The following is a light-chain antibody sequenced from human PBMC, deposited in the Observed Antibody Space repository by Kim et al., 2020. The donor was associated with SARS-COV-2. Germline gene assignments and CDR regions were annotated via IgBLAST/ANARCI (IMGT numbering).Light chain of an antibody. J-gene: IGLJ2*01. Sequence: MSPGQTSSITCSGDKLGDKYACWYQQKPGQSPVLVIYQDSKRPSGIPERFSGSNSENTATLTISGTQAMDEADYYCQAWDSSTVVFGRGTQLTVL. V-gene: IGLV3-1*01. CDR1: KLGDKY. CDR2: QDS. CDR3: QAWDSSTVV.